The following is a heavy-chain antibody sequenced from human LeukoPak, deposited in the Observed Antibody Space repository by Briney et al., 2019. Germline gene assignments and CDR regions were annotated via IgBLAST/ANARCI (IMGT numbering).Heavy chain of an antibody. Sequence: PGGSLRLSCAASGFTFSDYYMSWIRQAPGKGLEWVSYISSSGSTIYYADSVKGRFTISRDNAKNSLYLQMNSLRAEDTAVYYCAIDDRPVLRFLEWYPSPWYPGDVWGKGTTATVSS. J-gene: IGHJ6*04. D-gene: IGHD3-3*01. CDR3: AIDDRPVLRFLEWYPSPWYPGDV. CDR1: GFTFSDYY. V-gene: IGHV3-11*04. CDR2: ISSSGSTI.